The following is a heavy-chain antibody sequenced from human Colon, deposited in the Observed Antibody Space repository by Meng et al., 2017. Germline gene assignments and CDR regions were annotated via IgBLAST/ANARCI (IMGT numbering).Heavy chain of an antibody. D-gene: IGHD3-3*01. CDR3: ATDFSPRGDY. J-gene: IGHJ4*02. V-gene: IGHV1-3*04. Sequence: QVQLVQSGAEVKKPGASVKVSCKASGYSFTTYSMHWVRQAPGQGLEWMAWINTANGNAVYSETFQGRLTITRGASASTVNMELSSLGSEDTAAYYCATDFSPRGDYWGQGTLVTVSS. CDR2: INTANGNA. CDR1: GYSFTTYS.